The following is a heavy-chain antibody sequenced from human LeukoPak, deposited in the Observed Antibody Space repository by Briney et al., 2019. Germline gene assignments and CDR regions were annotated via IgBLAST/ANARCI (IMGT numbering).Heavy chain of an antibody. CDR3: AKSFYGRLTTVVMGY. D-gene: IGHD4-23*01. V-gene: IGHV3-30*18. Sequence: PGRSLRLSCGASGFTFSSYGMHWVRQAPGKGLEWVAVISYDGSNKYYADSVKGRFTISRDNSKNTLYLQMNSLRAEDTAVYYCAKSFYGRLTTVVMGYWGQGTLVTVSS. CDR2: ISYDGSNK. CDR1: GFTFSSYG. J-gene: IGHJ4*02.